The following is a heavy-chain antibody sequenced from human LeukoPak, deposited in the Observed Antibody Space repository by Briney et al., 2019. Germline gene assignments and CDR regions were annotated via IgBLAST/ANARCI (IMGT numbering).Heavy chain of an antibody. CDR2: ISWNSGSI. CDR3: AKGGDSGCYGSGLWDY. D-gene: IGHD6-19*01. Sequence: GGSLRLSCAASGFTFNDYAMHWVRQAPGKGLEWVSGISWNSGSIGYADSVKGRFTISRDNAKNSLYLQMNSLRAEDTALYHCAKGGDSGCYGSGLWDYWGQGTLVTVSA. J-gene: IGHJ4*02. CDR1: GFTFNDYA. V-gene: IGHV3-9*01.